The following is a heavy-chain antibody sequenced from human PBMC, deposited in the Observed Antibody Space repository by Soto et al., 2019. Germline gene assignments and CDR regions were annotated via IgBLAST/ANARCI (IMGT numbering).Heavy chain of an antibody. V-gene: IGHV1-18*01. J-gene: IGHJ4*02. CDR3: ARAGAARSLDY. D-gene: IGHD6-6*01. CDR2: ISAYNGNT. Sequence: ASVKVSCKVSGYTFTSYGITWVRQAPGQGLEWMGWISAYNGNTNYAQKLQGRVTMTTDTSTTTAYMELRSLRSDDTAVYYCARAGAARSLDYWGQGTLVTVSS. CDR1: GYTFTSYG.